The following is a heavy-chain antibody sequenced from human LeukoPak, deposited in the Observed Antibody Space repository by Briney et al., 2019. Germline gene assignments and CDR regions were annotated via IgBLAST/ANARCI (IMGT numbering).Heavy chain of an antibody. CDR3: ARDPHEDRWNSFDY. V-gene: IGHV4-59*01. CDR1: GGSLSSYY. J-gene: IGHJ4*02. D-gene: IGHD2-15*01. CDR2: IHYCGST. Sequence: SETLSLTRTDSGGSLSSYYWSWIRQPPGRGLEWIGYIHYCGSTKYNPSLQSRVTISVDTSRNHFSLWWSYVTAADTAIYYCARDPHEDRWNSFDYWGQGTLVTVSS.